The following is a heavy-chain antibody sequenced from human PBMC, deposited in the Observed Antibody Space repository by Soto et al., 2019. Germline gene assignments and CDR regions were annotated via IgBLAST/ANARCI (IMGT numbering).Heavy chain of an antibody. V-gene: IGHV4-4*02. CDR2: IYHSGST. D-gene: IGHD6-19*01. CDR1: GGSISSSNW. J-gene: IGHJ5*02. Sequence: SETLSLTCAVSGGSISSSNWWSWVRQPPGKGLEWIGEIYHSGSTNYNPSLKSRVTISVDKSKNQFSLKLSSVTAADTAVYYCARPMDSSGWYGWFDPWGQGTLVTVSS. CDR3: ARPMDSSGWYGWFDP.